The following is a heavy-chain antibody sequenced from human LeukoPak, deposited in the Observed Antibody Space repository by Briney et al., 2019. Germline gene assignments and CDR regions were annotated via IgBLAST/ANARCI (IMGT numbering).Heavy chain of an antibody. Sequence: GGPLRLSCAASGFSFSSYAMSWVRQAPGKGLEWVSGISGSDGSTYYAGSVKGRFTISRDNSKNTLYLQMNSLRAEDMAVYYCAKDGGQGADYWGQGTLVTVSS. CDR3: AKDGGQGADY. D-gene: IGHD3-16*01. J-gene: IGHJ4*02. V-gene: IGHV3-23*01. CDR1: GFSFSSYA. CDR2: ISGSDGST.